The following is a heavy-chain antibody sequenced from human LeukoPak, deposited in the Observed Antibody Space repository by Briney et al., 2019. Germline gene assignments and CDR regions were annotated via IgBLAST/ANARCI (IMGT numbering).Heavy chain of an antibody. D-gene: IGHD3-10*01. CDR3: ARARLLWFGELSISFGAFDI. V-gene: IGHV3-30*04. Sequence: EGSLRLSCAASGFTFSSYAMHWVRQAPGKGLEWVAVISYDGSNKYYADSVKGRFTISRDNSKNTLYLQMNSLRAEDTAVYYCARARLLWFGELSISFGAFDIWGQGTMVTVSS. J-gene: IGHJ3*02. CDR2: ISYDGSNK. CDR1: GFTFSSYA.